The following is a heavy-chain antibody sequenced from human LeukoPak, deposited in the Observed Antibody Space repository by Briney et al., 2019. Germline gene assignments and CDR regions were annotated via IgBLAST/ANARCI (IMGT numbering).Heavy chain of an antibody. CDR1: GYTFTGYY. D-gene: IGHD2/OR15-2a*01. CDR3: ARVIYERVPPDY. CDR2: INPNSGGT. Sequence: GASVKVSCKASGYTFTGYYMHWVRQAPGQGLEWMGWINPNSGGTNYAQEFQGRVTMTRDTSISTAYMELSRLRSDDTAVYYCARVIYERVPPDYWGQGTLVTVSS. J-gene: IGHJ4*02. V-gene: IGHV1-2*02.